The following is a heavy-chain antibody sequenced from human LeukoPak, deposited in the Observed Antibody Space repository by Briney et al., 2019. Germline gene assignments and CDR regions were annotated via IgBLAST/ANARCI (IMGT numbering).Heavy chain of an antibody. V-gene: IGHV4-59*08. CDR3: ARHRRVFGVGTHGFDI. CDR1: GGSISSNY. D-gene: IGHD3-3*01. J-gene: IGHJ3*02. Sequence: SETLSLTCTVSGGSISSNYWSWIRQPPGKGLEWIGYIYNSGSTKYNPSLKSRVTTSADTSKNQFSLKLSSVTAADTAVYYCARHRRVFGVGTHGFDIWGQGTMVTVSS. CDR2: IYNSGST.